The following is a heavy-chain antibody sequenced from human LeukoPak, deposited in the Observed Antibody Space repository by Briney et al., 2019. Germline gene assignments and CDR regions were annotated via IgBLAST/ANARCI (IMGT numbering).Heavy chain of an antibody. Sequence: GGSLRLSCAASGFTFSICGMNWVRQAPGKGLEWVSSISGSSTYIYYADSVKGRFTISRDNAKNSLYLQMNSLRAEDTAVYYCARGSEWSSGVSDYWGQGTLVTVSS. V-gene: IGHV3-21*01. D-gene: IGHD3-3*01. CDR3: ARGSEWSSGVSDY. CDR1: GFTFSICG. CDR2: ISGSSTYI. J-gene: IGHJ4*02.